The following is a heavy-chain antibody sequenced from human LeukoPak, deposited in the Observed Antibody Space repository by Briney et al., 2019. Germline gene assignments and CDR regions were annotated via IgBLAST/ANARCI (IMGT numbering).Heavy chain of an antibody. Sequence: GGSLRLSCAASGFTFSDYYMRWIRQAPGKGLEWVSYISSSGSTIYYADSVKGRFTISRDNAKNSLYLQMNSLRAEDTAVYYCASLPYYDFWSGYFPVDYWGQGTLVTVSS. CDR2: ISSSGSTI. CDR1: GFTFSDYY. CDR3: ASLPYYDFWSGYFPVDY. D-gene: IGHD3-3*01. V-gene: IGHV3-11*01. J-gene: IGHJ4*02.